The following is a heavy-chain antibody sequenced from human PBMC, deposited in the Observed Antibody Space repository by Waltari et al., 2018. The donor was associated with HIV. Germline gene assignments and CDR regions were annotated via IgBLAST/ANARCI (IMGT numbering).Heavy chain of an antibody. CDR3: ALIVVVPAAKLNWFDP. D-gene: IGHD2-2*01. J-gene: IGHJ5*02. CDR2: IYYSGNT. CDR1: GGSISSRSYY. Sequence: QLQLQESGQGLVKTSETLSLTCTVSGGSISSRSYYWGWIRQPPGKGLEWIGMIYYSGNTYFNPSLKSRVTISVDTSKNQFSLKLSSVTAADTAVYYCALIVVVPAAKLNWFDPWGQGTLDTVSS. V-gene: IGHV4-39*01.